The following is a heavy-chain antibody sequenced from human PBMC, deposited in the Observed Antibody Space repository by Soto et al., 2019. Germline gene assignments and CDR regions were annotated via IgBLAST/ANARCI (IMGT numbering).Heavy chain of an antibody. J-gene: IGHJ4*02. V-gene: IGHV3-23*01. CDR2: VSIGGST. CDR1: GFTFSSYA. CDR3: AKRRGAGGHFDY. Sequence: SLRLSCAASGFTFSSYAMGWVRQGPGKGLEWVAVVSIGGSTHYAASVRGRFTISRDNSKNTLSLQMNSLTAEDTAVYFCAKRRGAGGHFDYWGQGALVTVSS. D-gene: IGHD2-15*01.